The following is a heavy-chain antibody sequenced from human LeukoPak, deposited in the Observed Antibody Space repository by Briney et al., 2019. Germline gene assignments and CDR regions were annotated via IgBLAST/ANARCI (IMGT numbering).Heavy chain of an antibody. Sequence: SETLSLTCAVYGGSFSGYYWSWIRQPPGKGLEWIGEINHSGSTNYNPSLKSRVTISVDTSKNQFSLKLSSVTAADTAVYYCARVGYSYGKYYYYGMDVWGQGTTVTVSS. CDR3: ARVGYSYGKYYYYGMDV. CDR1: GGSFSGYY. V-gene: IGHV4-34*01. J-gene: IGHJ6*02. D-gene: IGHD5-18*01. CDR2: INHSGST.